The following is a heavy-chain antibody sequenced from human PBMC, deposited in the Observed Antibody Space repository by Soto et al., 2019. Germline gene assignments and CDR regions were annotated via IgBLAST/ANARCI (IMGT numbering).Heavy chain of an antibody. J-gene: IGHJ5*02. Sequence: QVQLVQSGAEVKKPGSSVKVSCKASGGTLTSYAISWVRQAPGQGLEWIGGTVPIFATTNYAQKFQGRVTITADESTSTVYMELSSLRSEDTAVYYCANEPSDMNWFDPWGQGNLVTVSS. CDR3: ANEPSDMNWFDP. D-gene: IGHD1-1*01. CDR2: TVPIFATT. CDR1: GGTLTSYA. V-gene: IGHV1-69*12.